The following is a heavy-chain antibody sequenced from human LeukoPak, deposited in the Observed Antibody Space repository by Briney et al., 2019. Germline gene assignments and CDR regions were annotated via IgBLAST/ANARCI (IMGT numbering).Heavy chain of an antibody. CDR2: IYYSGNT. J-gene: IGHJ4*02. CDR1: GGSISSGGYY. Sequence: SETLSLTCTVSGGSISSGGYYWSWIRQHPGKGLEWIGYIYYSGNTYYNPSLKSRVTISVDTSKNQFSLKLSSVTAADTAVYYCARAFRGVMFDYWGQGTLVTVSS. CDR3: ARAFRGVMFDY. V-gene: IGHV4-31*03. D-gene: IGHD3-10*01.